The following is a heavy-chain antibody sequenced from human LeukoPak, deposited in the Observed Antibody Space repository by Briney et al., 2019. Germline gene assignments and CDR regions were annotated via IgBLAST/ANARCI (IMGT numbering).Heavy chain of an antibody. Sequence: GSLRLSCAASGFTVSSNYMSWIRQPPGKGLEWIGEINHSGGTNYNPSLKSRVTISVDTSKNQFSLKLSSVTAADTAVYYCARSRRSPRRRDGYNFSYFDYWGQGTLVTVSS. CDR1: GFTVSSNY. V-gene: IGHV4-34*01. CDR2: INHSGGT. J-gene: IGHJ4*02. CDR3: ARSRRSPRRRDGYNFSYFDY. D-gene: IGHD5-24*01.